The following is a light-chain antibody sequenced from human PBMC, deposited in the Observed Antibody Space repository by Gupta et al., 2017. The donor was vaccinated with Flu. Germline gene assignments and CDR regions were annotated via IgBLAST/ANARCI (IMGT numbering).Light chain of an antibody. Sequence: EIVLTQSPGTLSLSPGERATLSCRASQSVSSSYLAWYQQKPGQAPRLLIYGASSRATGIPDRFSGSGSGTDFTLTISRLDPEDFAVYYCQQYGSSPKTFGGGTKVE. J-gene: IGKJ4*01. CDR2: GAS. CDR1: QSVSSSY. CDR3: QQYGSSPKT. V-gene: IGKV3-20*01.